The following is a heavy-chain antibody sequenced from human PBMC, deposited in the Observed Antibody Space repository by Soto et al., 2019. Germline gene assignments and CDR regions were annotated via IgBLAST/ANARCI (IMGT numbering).Heavy chain of an antibody. CDR1: GGSISSSSYY. J-gene: IGHJ4*02. Sequence: QLQLQESGPGLVKPSETLSLTCTVSGGSISSSSYYWGWIRQPPGKGLEWIGSIYYSGSTYYNPSLKSRVTISVDTSKKQCSLKLSSVTAADTAVYYCARRPYSSGWTSRTPEDYSDYWGQGTLVTVSS. V-gene: IGHV4-39*01. CDR2: IYYSGST. D-gene: IGHD6-19*01. CDR3: ARRPYSSGWTSRTPEDYSDY.